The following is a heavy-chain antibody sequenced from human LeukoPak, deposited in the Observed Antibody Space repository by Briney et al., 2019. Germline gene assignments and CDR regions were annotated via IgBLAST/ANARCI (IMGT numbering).Heavy chain of an antibody. CDR2: ISSSSRTI. V-gene: IGHV3-48*02. J-gene: IGHJ6*02. CDR3: ARHDNGLDV. CDR1: GFTFSSFG. Sequence: SRGSLRLSCAASGFTFSSFGMTWVRQAPGKGLEWVSYISSSSRTIYYADSVKGRFTISRDNAKNSLYLQMNSLRDEDTGTFYCARHDNGLDVWGQGTTVTVSS.